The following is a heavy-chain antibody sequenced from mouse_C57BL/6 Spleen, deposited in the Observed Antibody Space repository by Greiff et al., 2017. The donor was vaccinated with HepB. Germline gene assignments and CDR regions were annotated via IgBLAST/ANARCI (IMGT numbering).Heavy chain of an antibody. V-gene: IGHV2-9-1*01. D-gene: IGHD1-1*01. J-gene: IGHJ1*03. Sequence: VQGVESGPGLVAPSQSLSITCTVSGFSLTSYAISWVRQPPGKGLEWLGVIWTGGGTNYNSALKSRLSISKDNSKSQVFLKMNSLQTDDTARYYCARNRNYGSSYVYWYFDVWGTGTTVTVSS. CDR1: GFSLTSYA. CDR3: ARNRNYGSSYVYWYFDV. CDR2: IWTGGGT.